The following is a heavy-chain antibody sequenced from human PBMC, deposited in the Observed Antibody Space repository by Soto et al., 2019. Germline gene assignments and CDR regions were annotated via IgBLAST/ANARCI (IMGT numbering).Heavy chain of an antibody. CDR3: ARVTRWPIYFDY. V-gene: IGHV4-31*03. CDR2: IYYSGST. CDR1: GGSISSGGYY. J-gene: IGHJ4*02. D-gene: IGHD4-17*01. Sequence: QVQRQESGPGLVKPSQTLSLTCTVSGGSISSGGYYWSWIRQHPGKGLEWIGYIYYSGSTYYNPSLKSRVTISVDTSKNQFSLKLSTVTAADTAVYYCARVTRWPIYFDYWGQGTLVTVSS.